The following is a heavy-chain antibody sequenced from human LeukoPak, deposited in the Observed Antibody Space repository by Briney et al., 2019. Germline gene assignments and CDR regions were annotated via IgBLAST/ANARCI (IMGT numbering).Heavy chain of an antibody. Sequence: GESLKISCKASGFRFNRDWIGWVRQMPGKGLEWMEIIYPGDSDTRYSPSFQGQVTISADKSVSAAYLQWNSLKASDSGIYYCARTRGARDAFDLWGQGTMVTVSS. CDR1: GFRFNRDW. J-gene: IGHJ3*01. CDR3: ARTRGARDAFDL. V-gene: IGHV5-51*01. CDR2: IYPGDSDT. D-gene: IGHD3/OR15-3a*01.